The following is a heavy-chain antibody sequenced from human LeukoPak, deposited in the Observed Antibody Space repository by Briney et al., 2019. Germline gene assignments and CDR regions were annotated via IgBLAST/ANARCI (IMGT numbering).Heavy chain of an antibody. CDR1: GYTFTNYY. J-gene: IGHJ3*02. V-gene: IGHV1-46*01. CDR2: INPSGGST. Sequence: GASVKVSCKASGYTFTNYYVHWGRQAPGQGLEWKGMINPSGGSTTYAQKFQGRVTMTRDMSTSTVYMALRSLRSEDTAVYYCARSRLWSPRDAFDIWGQGTMVTVSS. CDR3: ARSRLWSPRDAFDI. D-gene: IGHD3-16*01.